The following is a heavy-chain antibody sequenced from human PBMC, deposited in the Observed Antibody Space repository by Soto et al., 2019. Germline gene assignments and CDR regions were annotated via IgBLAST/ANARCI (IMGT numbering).Heavy chain of an antibody. V-gene: IGHV4-30-2*01. CDR2: IYHSGST. Sequence: QLQLQESGPGLVKPSQTLSLTCAVSGGSISSGGYSWSWIRQPPGKGLEWIGYIYHSGSTYYNPSLKSRVTISVERSKNQFSLKLSSVTAADTAVYYCARETTPGWFDPWGQGTLVTVSS. CDR3: ARETTPGWFDP. J-gene: IGHJ5*02. CDR1: GGSISSGGYS. D-gene: IGHD1-1*01.